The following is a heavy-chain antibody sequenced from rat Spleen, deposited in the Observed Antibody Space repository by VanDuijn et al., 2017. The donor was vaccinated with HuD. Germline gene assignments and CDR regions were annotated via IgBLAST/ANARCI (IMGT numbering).Heavy chain of an antibody. CDR3: ARGGRRVSGVMDA. V-gene: IGHV2S12*01. CDR1: GFSLTSFN. J-gene: IGHJ4*01. CDR2: ISSGGST. D-gene: IGHD1-11*01. Sequence: QVQLKESGPGLVQPSQTLSLTCTVSGFSLTSFNVHWVRQPPGKGLEWIAAISSGGSTDYNSALKSRLSISRDTSKSQVFLKMNSVQTEDTAMYFCARGGRRVSGVMDAWGQGASVTVSS.